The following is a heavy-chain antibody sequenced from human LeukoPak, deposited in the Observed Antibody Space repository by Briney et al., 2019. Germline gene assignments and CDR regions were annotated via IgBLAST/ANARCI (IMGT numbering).Heavy chain of an antibody. V-gene: IGHV4-61*02. CDR1: GGSISSGSYY. J-gene: IGHJ3*02. D-gene: IGHD5-18*01. CDR3: ARGEIQLWLLVGAFDI. CDR2: IYTSGST. Sequence: PSETLSLTCTVSGGSISSGSYYWSWIRQPAGKGLEWIGRIYTSGSTNYNPSLKSRVTISVDRSKNQFSLRLSSVTAADTAVYYCARGEIQLWLLVGAFDIWGQGTMVTVSS.